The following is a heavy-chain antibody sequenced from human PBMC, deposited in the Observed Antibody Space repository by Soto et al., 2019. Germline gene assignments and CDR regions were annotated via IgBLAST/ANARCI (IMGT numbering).Heavy chain of an antibody. D-gene: IGHD5-12*01. Sequence: EVQLVESGGGLVKPGGSLRLSCAASGFTFSNAWMSWVRQAPGKGLEWVGRIKSKTDGGTTDYAAPVKGRFTISRDDSKNTLYLQMNSLKTEDTAVYYCPANPSGYDSSTFDYWGQGTLVTVSS. CDR3: PANPSGYDSSTFDY. V-gene: IGHV3-15*01. J-gene: IGHJ4*02. CDR2: IKSKTDGGTT. CDR1: GFTFSNAW.